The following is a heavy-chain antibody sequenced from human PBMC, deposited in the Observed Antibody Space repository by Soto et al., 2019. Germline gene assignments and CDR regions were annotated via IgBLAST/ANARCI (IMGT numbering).Heavy chain of an antibody. Sequence: KPSETLSLTCAVYGGSFSGYYWSWIRQPPGKGLEWIGEINHSGSTNYNPSLKSRVTISVDTSKNQFSLKLSSVTAADTAVYYCARRDILVVVAATHGYNWFDPWGQGTLVTVSS. D-gene: IGHD2-15*01. CDR2: INHSGST. V-gene: IGHV4-34*01. CDR3: ARRDILVVVAATHGYNWFDP. J-gene: IGHJ5*01. CDR1: GGSFSGYY.